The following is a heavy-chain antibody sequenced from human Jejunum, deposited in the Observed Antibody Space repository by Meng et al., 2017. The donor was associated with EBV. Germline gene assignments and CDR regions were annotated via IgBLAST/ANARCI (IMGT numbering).Heavy chain of an antibody. Sequence: QVQLVQSGSELREPGASVKVSCKASGYIFTTYSMNWVRQAPGQGLEWMGYISYNTGNPSYAQGFTGRFVFSWDTSVNTAYLQISSLRAEDTAVYYCARDRRVGSYDYWGQGTLGTVSS. V-gene: IGHV7-4-1*02. CDR2: ISYNTGNP. CDR3: ARDRRVGSYDY. D-gene: IGHD1-26*01. CDR1: GYIFTTYS. J-gene: IGHJ4*02.